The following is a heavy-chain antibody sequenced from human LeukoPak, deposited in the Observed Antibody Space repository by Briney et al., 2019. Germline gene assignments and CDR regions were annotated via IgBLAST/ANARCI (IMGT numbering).Heavy chain of an antibody. Sequence: SETLSLTCAVYGGSFSGYYWSWIRQPPGKGLEWIGEINHSGSTNYNPSLKSRVTISVDTSKNQFSLKLSSVTAADTAVYYCARPMVRGAPDDPPLKVFDYWGQGTLVTVSS. CDR1: GGSFSGYY. J-gene: IGHJ4*02. V-gene: IGHV4-34*01. CDR3: ARPMVRGAPDDPPLKVFDY. CDR2: INHSGST. D-gene: IGHD3-10*01.